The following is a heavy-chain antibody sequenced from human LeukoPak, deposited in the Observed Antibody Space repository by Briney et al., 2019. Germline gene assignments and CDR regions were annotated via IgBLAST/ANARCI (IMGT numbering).Heavy chain of an antibody. J-gene: IGHJ4*02. D-gene: IGHD3-16*02. V-gene: IGHV1-8*02. CDR2: MNPNSGNT. Sequence: ASVKVSCKASGYTFTGYYMHWVRQAPGQGLEWMGWMNPNSGNTGYAQKFQGRVTMTRNTSISTAYMELSSLRSEDAAVYYCARGDYVWGSYRQPSPHDYWGQGTLVTVSS. CDR3: ARGDYVWGSYRQPSPHDY. CDR1: GYTFTGYY.